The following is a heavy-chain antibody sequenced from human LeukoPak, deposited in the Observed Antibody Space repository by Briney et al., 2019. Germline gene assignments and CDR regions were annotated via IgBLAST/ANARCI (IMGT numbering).Heavy chain of an antibody. CDR3: ARDANSPRYYYYGMDV. CDR1: GFTFSSYS. CDR2: ISSSSSYI. Sequence: VGSLRLSCAASGFTFSSYSMNWVRQAPRKGLEWVSSISSSSSYIYYADSVKGRFTISRDNAKNSLYLQMNSLRAEDTAVYYCARDANSPRYYYYGMDVWGQGTTVTVSS. V-gene: IGHV3-21*01. J-gene: IGHJ6*02. D-gene: IGHD4-23*01.